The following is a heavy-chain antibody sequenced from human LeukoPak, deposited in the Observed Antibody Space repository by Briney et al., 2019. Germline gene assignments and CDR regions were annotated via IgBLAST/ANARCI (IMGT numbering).Heavy chain of an antibody. CDR2: IWYDGSNK. J-gene: IGHJ4*02. CDR1: GFTFSSYG. Sequence: GGSLRLSCAASGFTFSSYGMHWVRQAPGKGLEWVAVIWYDGSNKYYADSVKGRFTISRDNSKTTLYLQMNSLRAEDTAVYYCAKDLGYCSGGSCPDYWGQGTLVTVSS. V-gene: IGHV3-33*06. CDR3: AKDLGYCSGGSCPDY. D-gene: IGHD2-15*01.